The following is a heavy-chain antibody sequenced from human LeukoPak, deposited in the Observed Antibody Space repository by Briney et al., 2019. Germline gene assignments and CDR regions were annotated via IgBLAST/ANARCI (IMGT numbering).Heavy chain of an antibody. CDR3: AREPYDFWSGYYDY. Sequence: GGSLRLSCAASGFTFSSYAMSWVRQAPGKGLEWVSAISTSGGSTYYADSVKGRFTISRDNAKNSLYLQMNSLRAEDTAVYYCAREPYDFWSGYYDYWGQGTLVTVSS. D-gene: IGHD3-3*01. V-gene: IGHV3-23*01. CDR1: GFTFSSYA. CDR2: ISTSGGST. J-gene: IGHJ4*02.